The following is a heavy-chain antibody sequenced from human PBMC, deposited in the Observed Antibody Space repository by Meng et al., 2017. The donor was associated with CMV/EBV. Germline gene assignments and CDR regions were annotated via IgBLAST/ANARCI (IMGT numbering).Heavy chain of an antibody. V-gene: IGHV3-15*01. J-gene: IGHJ6*02. CDR1: GFTFSNAW. D-gene: IGHD4-11*01. CDR2: IKSKTDGGTT. Sequence: GESLKISCAASGFTFSNAWMSWVRQAPGEGLEWVGRIKSKTDGGTTDYAAPVKGRFTISRDDSNNTLYLQMNSLKTEDTAVYYCTTDTVTTVATSPMWYYYYYYGMDVWGQGTTVTVSS. CDR3: TTDTVTTVATSPMWYYYYYYGMDV.